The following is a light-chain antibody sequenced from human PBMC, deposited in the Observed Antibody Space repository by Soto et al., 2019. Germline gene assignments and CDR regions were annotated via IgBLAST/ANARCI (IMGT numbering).Light chain of an antibody. CDR1: QSIDSIS. CDR2: GAS. CDR3: QHYDSSLST. Sequence: EIVLTQSPGTLSLFPGERPTLSCRASQSIDSISLAWYQHKPGQAPRLLIYGASSRSTAIPDRFSGSGSGTDFTLTISRLEPEDFAVYYCQHYDSSLSTFGGGTKVEIK. V-gene: IGKV3-20*01. J-gene: IGKJ4*01.